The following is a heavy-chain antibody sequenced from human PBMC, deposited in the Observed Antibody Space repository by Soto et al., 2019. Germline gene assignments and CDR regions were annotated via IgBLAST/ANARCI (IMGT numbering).Heavy chain of an antibody. Sequence: EVQLVESGGGLVQPGGSLRLSCAASGFTFSNYWMNWVRQASGTGLEWVANINQEGRGKQYVDSVKGRFSVSRDNAKNSIYLPMNSLRAEVAAVSFCARGTGGAVGSDYWGQGTMVTVSS. CDR3: ARGTGGAVGSDY. CDR2: INQEGRGK. CDR1: GFTFSNYW. J-gene: IGHJ4*02. V-gene: IGHV3-7*01. D-gene: IGHD6-19*01.